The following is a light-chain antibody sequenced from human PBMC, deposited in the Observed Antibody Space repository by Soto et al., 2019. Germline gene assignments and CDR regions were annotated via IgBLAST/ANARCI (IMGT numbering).Light chain of an antibody. V-gene: IGLV1-47*02. CDR1: SSNSGTNY. CDR3: AAWDDSLSGRV. CDR2: CKK. J-gene: IGLJ3*02. Sequence: QSALTQPPSASGTPGQRVTISCSGSSSNSGTNYLPRSQQLPGTAPQLLSYCKKQRPSGVPDRFSGSNSGNSAPLAISGLRFEDEADYYCAAWDDSLSGRVFGGGTPLTVL.